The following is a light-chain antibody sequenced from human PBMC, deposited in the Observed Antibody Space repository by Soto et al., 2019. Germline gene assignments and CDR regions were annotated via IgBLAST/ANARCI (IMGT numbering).Light chain of an antibody. V-gene: IGKV1-5*03. CDR3: QQYNRYPTT. CDR2: KAS. Sequence: DIQMTQSPSTLSASVGDRVTITCRASQSISSWLAWYQQKPGKAPKLLIYKASSLESGVPSRFSGSGSGTEFTLSIRSLQPDDFATYCCQQYNRYPTTFGPGAPAEIE. J-gene: IGKJ1*01. CDR1: QSISSW.